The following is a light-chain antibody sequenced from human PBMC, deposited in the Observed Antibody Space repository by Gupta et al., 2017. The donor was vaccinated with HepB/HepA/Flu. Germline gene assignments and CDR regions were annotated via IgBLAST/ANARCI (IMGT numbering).Light chain of an antibody. CDR1: EGIGDW. CDR3: QQYNAYPWT. Sequence: DIQMSQSPSTLSASVGDRVTITCRASEGIGDWVAWYQQKPGNAPKLLIYRAASLETGVPSRFSGSRSGTEFTLTISSLQPDDFAVYYCQQYNAYPWTFGLGTXVDFK. CDR2: RAA. V-gene: IGKV1-5*03. J-gene: IGKJ1*01.